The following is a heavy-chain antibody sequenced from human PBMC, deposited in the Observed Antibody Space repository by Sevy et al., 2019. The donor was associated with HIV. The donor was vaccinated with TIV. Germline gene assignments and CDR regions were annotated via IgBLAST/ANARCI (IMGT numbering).Heavy chain of an antibody. CDR1: GGSISSYY. D-gene: IGHD1-26*01. CDR3: ARGVGATELVDYYYYYLDV. V-gene: IGHV4-59*01. J-gene: IGHJ6*03. Sequence: SETLSLTCTVSGGSISSYYWSWIRQPPGKGLEWIGYSYYSGSTNYNPSLKSRVTISVDTSKNQFSLKLSSVTAAETAVYYCARGVGATELVDYYYYYLDVWGKGTTVTVSS. CDR2: SYYSGST.